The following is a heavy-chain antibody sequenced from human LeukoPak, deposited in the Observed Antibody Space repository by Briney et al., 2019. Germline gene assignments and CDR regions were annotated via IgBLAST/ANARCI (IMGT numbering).Heavy chain of an antibody. CDR3: ARVGMITFGGVIVPGAFDY. D-gene: IGHD3-16*02. CDR1: GGSISSGGYS. Sequence: TSETLSLTCAVSGGSISSGGYSWSWIRQPPGKGLEWIGYIYHSGSTYYNPSLKSRVTISVDRSKNQFSLKLSSVTAADTAVYHCARVGMITFGGVIVPGAFDYWGQGTLVTVSS. J-gene: IGHJ4*02. CDR2: IYHSGST. V-gene: IGHV4-30-2*01.